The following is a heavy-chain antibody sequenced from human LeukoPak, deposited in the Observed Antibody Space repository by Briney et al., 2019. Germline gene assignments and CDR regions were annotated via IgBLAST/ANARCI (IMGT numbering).Heavy chain of an antibody. CDR1: GFTFSTYA. J-gene: IGHJ6*02. Sequence: PGGSLRLSCAASGFTFSTYAMSWARQAPGKGLEWVSTISGSGGSTYYGASVKGRFTISRDNSKNTLYLQMNSLRAEDTAVYYCAKDRGTDPYALDVWGQGTTVTVSS. V-gene: IGHV3-23*01. D-gene: IGHD3-10*01. CDR2: ISGSGGST. CDR3: AKDRGTDPYALDV.